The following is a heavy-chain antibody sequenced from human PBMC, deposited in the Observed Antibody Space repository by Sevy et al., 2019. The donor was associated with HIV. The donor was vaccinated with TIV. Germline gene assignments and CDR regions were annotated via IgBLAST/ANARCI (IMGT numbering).Heavy chain of an antibody. CDR3: ARGGEILTGYFYYFDY. J-gene: IGHJ4*02. V-gene: IGHV3-7*01. CDR2: INRDGSEK. CDR1: GFTFSSYW. D-gene: IGHD3-9*01. Sequence: GGSLRLSCAASGFTFSSYWMSWVRQAPGKGLEWVANINRDGSEKNHVDSVKGRFTISRDNAKNSLYLQVNSLRAEDTAVYYCARGGEILTGYFYYFDYWGQRTLVTVSS.